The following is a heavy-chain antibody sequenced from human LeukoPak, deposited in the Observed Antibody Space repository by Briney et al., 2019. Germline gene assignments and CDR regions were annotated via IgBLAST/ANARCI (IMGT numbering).Heavy chain of an antibody. CDR2: ITYDGRKM. Sequence: GGTLRLSCVASGFTFSDYGIHWVRQAPGKGLEWVAVITYDGRKMKYADSVKGRFTISRDNSKDTLSLHMNTLRTEDTAVYYCARDYYDSSGYYYLPDYWGQGTLVTVSS. CDR3: ARDYYDSSGYYYLPDY. D-gene: IGHD3-22*01. J-gene: IGHJ4*02. CDR1: GFTFSDYG. V-gene: IGHV3-30*03.